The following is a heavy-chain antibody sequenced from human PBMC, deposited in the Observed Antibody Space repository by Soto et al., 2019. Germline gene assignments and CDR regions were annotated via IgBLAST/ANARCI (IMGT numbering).Heavy chain of an antibody. CDR1: GGSISSYY. J-gene: IGHJ6*03. Sequence: SETLSLTCTVSGGSISSYYWSWIRQPPGRGLEWIGYIYYSGSTNYNPSLKSRVTISVDTSKNQFSLKLSSVTAADTAVYYCARRAYVFWSGYLEGPHYYMDVWGKGTTVTVS. CDR3: ARRAYVFWSGYLEGPHYYMDV. V-gene: IGHV4-59*08. D-gene: IGHD3-3*01. CDR2: IYYSGST.